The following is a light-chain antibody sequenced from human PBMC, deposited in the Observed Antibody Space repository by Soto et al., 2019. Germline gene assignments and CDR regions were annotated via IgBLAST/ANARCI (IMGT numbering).Light chain of an antibody. J-gene: IGLJ3*02. CDR2: AVN. CDR3: CSYAGSYTWV. CDR1: SSDVGDYNY. Sequence: QSAPTQPRSVSGSPGQSVTISCTGTSSDVGDYNYVSWYQQHPGKAPKLLIYAVNMRPSGVPDRFSGSKSGNTASLTISGLQAEDEADYSCCSYAGSYTWVFGGGTKVTVL. V-gene: IGLV2-11*01.